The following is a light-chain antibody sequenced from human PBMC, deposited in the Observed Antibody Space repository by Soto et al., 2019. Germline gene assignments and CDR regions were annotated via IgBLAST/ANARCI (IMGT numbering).Light chain of an antibody. CDR2: GAY. CDR1: SVSSN. V-gene: IGKV3-15*01. J-gene: IGKJ5*01. CDR3: QQYNIWPPIT. Sequence: SVSSNLAWYQQKPGQAPRLLIYGAYTRATGVPARFSGSGSGTEFTLTITSLQSEDIALYYCQQYNIWPPITFGQGTRLEI.